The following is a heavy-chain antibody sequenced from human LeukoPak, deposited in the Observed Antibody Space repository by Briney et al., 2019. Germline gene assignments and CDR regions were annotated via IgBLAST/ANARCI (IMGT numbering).Heavy chain of an antibody. CDR2: INHSGST. V-gene: IGHV4-34*01. CDR3: ACLVARPAAWFDP. CDR1: GGSFSGYY. J-gene: IGHJ5*02. Sequence: PSETLSLTCAVYGGSFSGYYWSWIRQPPGKGLEWIGEINHSGSTNYNPSLKSRVTISVDTSKNQFSLKLSSVTAADTAVYYCACLVARPAAWFDPWGQGTLVTVSS. D-gene: IGHD6-6*01.